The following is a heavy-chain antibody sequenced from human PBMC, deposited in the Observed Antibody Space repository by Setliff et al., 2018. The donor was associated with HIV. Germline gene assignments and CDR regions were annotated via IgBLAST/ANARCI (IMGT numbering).Heavy chain of an antibody. V-gene: IGHV4-4*08. CDR2: IYTSGST. D-gene: IGHD2-15*01. Sequence: TLSLTCTVSGGSISSYYWSWIRQPPGKGLEWIGYIYTSGSTNYNPSLKSRVTISVDTSKNQFSLKLSSVTAADTAVYYCARDRSKGSGYCSGGSCRTNYYYYYMDVWGKGTTVTVS. J-gene: IGHJ6*03. CDR3: ARDRSKGSGYCSGGSCRTNYYYYYMDV. CDR1: GGSISSYY.